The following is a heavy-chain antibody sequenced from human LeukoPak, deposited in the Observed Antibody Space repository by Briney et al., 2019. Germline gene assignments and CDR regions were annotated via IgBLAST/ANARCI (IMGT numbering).Heavy chain of an antibody. J-gene: IGHJ4*02. CDR3: ARGMRWLQSLYY. CDR1: GYTFTSYD. CDR2: MNPNSGNT. D-gene: IGHD5-24*01. Sequence: ASVKVSYKASGYTFTSYDINGVRQATGQGLEWMGWMNPNSGNTGYAQKFQGRVNMTRNTSISTAYMELSSLRSEDTAVYYCARGMRWLQSLYYWGQGTLVTVSS. V-gene: IGHV1-8*01.